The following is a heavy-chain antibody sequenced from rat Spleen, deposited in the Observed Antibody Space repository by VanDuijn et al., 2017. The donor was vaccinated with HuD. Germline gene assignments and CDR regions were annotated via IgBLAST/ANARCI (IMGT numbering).Heavy chain of an antibody. V-gene: IGHV5-20*01. Sequence: EVQLVESDGGLVQPGRSLKLSCAASGFTFSDFYMDWVRQAPTKGLEWVATISYDDRSTYYRDSVKGRFTISRDNAKSSLYLQMDSLRSEDTATYYCTKEEGFAYWGQGTLVTVSS. CDR1: GFTFSDFY. J-gene: IGHJ3*01. CDR2: ISYDDRST. D-gene: IGHD1-11*01. CDR3: TKEEGFAY.